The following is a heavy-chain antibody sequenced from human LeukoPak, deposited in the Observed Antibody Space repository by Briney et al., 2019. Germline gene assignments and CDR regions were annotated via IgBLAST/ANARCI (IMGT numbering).Heavy chain of an antibody. Sequence: GGSLRLSCAASGFTVSSNYMSWVRQAPGKGLEWVSVIYSGGSTYYADSVKGRITISRDNSKNTLYLQMNSLRAEDTAVYYCARDWGLLDYYGMDVWGKGTTVTVSS. D-gene: IGHD3-16*01. V-gene: IGHV3-53*01. CDR1: GFTVSSNY. CDR3: ARDWGLLDYYGMDV. CDR2: IYSGGST. J-gene: IGHJ6*04.